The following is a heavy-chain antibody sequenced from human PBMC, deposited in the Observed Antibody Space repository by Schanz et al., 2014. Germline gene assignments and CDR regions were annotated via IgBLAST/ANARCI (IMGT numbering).Heavy chain of an antibody. CDR3: AKDLDANYFDY. Sequence: QVQLVESGGGVVQPGRSLRLSCAASGFMFSSYGMHWVRQAPGKGLEWVAVVSDDGNKKYYADSVKGRFTISRDNSKNTLYLQMNGLRGEDTAVYYCAKDLDANYFDYWGQGTLVTVSS. CDR1: GFMFSSYG. J-gene: IGHJ4*02. CDR2: VSDDGNKK. V-gene: IGHV3-30*18. D-gene: IGHD1-1*01.